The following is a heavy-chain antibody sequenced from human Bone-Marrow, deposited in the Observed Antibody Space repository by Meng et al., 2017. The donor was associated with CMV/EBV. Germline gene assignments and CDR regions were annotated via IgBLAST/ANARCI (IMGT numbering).Heavy chain of an antibody. J-gene: IGHJ6*02. CDR1: GFTFSDYY. V-gene: IGHV3-69-1*02. Sequence: GGSLRLSCAASGFTFSDYYMNWVRQAPGKGLEWVSSISSSSTIYYADSVKGRFTISRDNAKNSLYLQMNSLRAEDTAVYYCARDSLETTLIVVVAARYYYYGMDVWVQGTTVTVSS. CDR2: ISSSSTI. D-gene: IGHD2-15*01. CDR3: ARDSLETTLIVVVAARYYYYGMDV.